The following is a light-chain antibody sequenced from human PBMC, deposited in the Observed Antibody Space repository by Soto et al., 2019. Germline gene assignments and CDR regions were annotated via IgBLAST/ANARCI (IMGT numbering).Light chain of an antibody. CDR3: SSYTSSSTYV. V-gene: IGLV2-14*01. Sequence: QSALTQPASVSGSPGQSLTISCTGSSSDVGGYNYVSWYQQYPGKPPKLMISEVSNRPSGVSSRFSGSKAGNTASLTISGLQAEDEADYYCSSYTSSSTYVFGTGTKVTVL. CDR1: SSDVGGYNY. CDR2: EVS. J-gene: IGLJ1*01.